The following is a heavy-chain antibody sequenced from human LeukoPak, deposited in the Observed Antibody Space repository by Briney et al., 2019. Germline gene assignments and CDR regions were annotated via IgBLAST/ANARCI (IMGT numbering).Heavy chain of an antibody. CDR2: ISGSGDTT. J-gene: IGHJ4*02. D-gene: IGHD5-18*01. CDR3: AKDSSSLVGYSYGYNFDY. CDR1: GFTFINYA. Sequence: GGSLRLSCAASGFTFINYAMSWVRQAPGKGLEWVSVISGSGDTTYYADSVKGRFTTSRDNAKNSLYLQMNSLRAEDTALYYCAKDSSSLVGYSYGYNFDYWGQGTLVTVSS. V-gene: IGHV3-23*01.